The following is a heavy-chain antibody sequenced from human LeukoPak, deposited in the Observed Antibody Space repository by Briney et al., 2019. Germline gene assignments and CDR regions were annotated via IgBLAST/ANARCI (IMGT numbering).Heavy chain of an antibody. CDR3: AKGAGYSYGNDAFDI. Sequence: GGSLRLSCAASGFTFSDYAMHWVRQAPGKGLEWVSVISFDGQTIFYTDSVKGRFTISRDNSKNTLYLQMNSLRAEDTAVYYCAKGAGYSYGNDAFDIWGQGTMVTVSS. J-gene: IGHJ3*02. V-gene: IGHV3-30*04. D-gene: IGHD5-18*01. CDR2: ISFDGQTI. CDR1: GFTFSDYA.